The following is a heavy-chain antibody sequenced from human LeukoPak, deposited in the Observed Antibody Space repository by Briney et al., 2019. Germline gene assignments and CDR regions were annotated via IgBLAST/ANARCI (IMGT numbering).Heavy chain of an antibody. CDR1: GFNFSSYG. J-gene: IGHJ3*02. CDR3: ARDLGI. CDR2: IRYDGSNK. D-gene: IGHD3-16*01. V-gene: IGHV3-30*02. Sequence: QTGGSLRLSCAASGFNFSSYGIHWVRQAPGKGLEWVAFIRYDGSNKYYADSVKGRFTISRDNAKNSLYLQMNSLRAEDTAVYYCARDLGIWGQGTMVTVSS.